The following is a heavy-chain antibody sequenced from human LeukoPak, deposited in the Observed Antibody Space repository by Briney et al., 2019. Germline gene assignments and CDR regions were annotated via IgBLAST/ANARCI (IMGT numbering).Heavy chain of an antibody. J-gene: IGHJ4*02. V-gene: IGHV1-69*04. Sequence: SVKVSCKASGGTFSSYAISWVRQAPGQGLEWMGRIIPILGIANYAQKFQGRVTITADKSTSTAYMELSSLRSEDTAVYYCAMMRYDALTNDYWGQGTLVTVSS. CDR2: IIPILGIA. CDR3: AMMRYDALTNDY. CDR1: GGTFSSYA. D-gene: IGHD3-16*01.